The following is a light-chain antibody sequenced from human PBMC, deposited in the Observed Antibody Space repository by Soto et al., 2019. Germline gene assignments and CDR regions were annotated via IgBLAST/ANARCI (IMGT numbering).Light chain of an antibody. CDR1: SSDVGGYDY. J-gene: IGLJ1*01. V-gene: IGLV2-14*03. Sequence: QSVLTQPASVSRSPGQSITISCTGTSSDVGGYDYVSWYQHHPGKAPKLMIYDVSNRPSGVSNRFSGSKSGNTASLTISGLQAEDEADYYCSSYTSSSLYVFGTGTKLTVL. CDR2: DVS. CDR3: SSYTSSSLYV.